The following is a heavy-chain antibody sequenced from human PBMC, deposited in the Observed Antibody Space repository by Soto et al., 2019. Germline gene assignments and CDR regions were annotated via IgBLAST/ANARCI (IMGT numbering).Heavy chain of an antibody. J-gene: IGHJ4*02. Sequence: EVQLVESGGGLVQPGGSLRLSCVASGLTLSRYGMCWVRQAPGKGLEWVANINEDGGKAYYVDSVKGRFTISRDNAKTSVYLPMNSLRVEDTAVYYCARDYYGAGPDRGQGTLLIVSS. CDR1: GLTLSRYG. CDR3: ARDYYGAGPD. D-gene: IGHD3-22*01. CDR2: INEDGGKA. V-gene: IGHV3-7*04.